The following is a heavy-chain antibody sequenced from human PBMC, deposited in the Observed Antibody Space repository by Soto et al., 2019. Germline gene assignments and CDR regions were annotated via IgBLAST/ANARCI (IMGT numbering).Heavy chain of an antibody. CDR3: ARALGGYDRGTVDY. D-gene: IGHD5-12*01. J-gene: IGHJ4*02. V-gene: IGHV4-31*03. Sequence: PSETLSLTCTVSGGSISSGGYYWSWIRQHPGKGLEWIGYIYYSGSTYYNPSLKSRVTISVDTSKNQFSLKLSSVTAADTAVYYCARALGGYDRGTVDYWGQGTLVTVSS. CDR2: IYYSGST. CDR1: GGSISSGGYY.